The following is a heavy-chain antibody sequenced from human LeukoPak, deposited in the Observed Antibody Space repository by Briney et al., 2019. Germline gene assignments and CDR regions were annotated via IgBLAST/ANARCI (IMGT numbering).Heavy chain of an antibody. V-gene: IGHV4-34*01. J-gene: IGHJ3*02. CDR3: ARPVVVVPAASRGYAFDI. CDR2: INHSGST. CDR1: GGSFSGYY. D-gene: IGHD2-2*01. Sequence: SETLSLTCAVYGGSFSGYYWSWIRQPPGKGLEWIGEINHSGSTNYNPSLKSRVTISVDTSKNQFSLKLSSVTAADTAVYYCARPVVVVPAASRGYAFDIWGQGTMVTVSS.